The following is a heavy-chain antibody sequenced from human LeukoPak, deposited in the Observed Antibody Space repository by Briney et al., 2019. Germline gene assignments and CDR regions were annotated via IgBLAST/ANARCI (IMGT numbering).Heavy chain of an antibody. CDR1: GFTFSSYA. CDR2: ISGSGGST. CDR3: AKRGYSYGFEPRQVRWFDP. Sequence: GGSLRLSCAASGFTFSSYAMSWVRQAPGKGLEWVSAISGSGGSTYYADSVKGRFTISRDNSKNTLYLQMNSLRAEDTAVYYCAKRGYSYGFEPRQVRWFDPWGQGTLVTVSS. V-gene: IGHV3-23*01. D-gene: IGHD5-18*01. J-gene: IGHJ5*02.